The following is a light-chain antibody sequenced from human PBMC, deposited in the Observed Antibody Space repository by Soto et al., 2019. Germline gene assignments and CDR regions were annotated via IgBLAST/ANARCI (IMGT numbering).Light chain of an antibody. CDR1: QSVNNSY. CDR3: QQYATSPRT. CDR2: GSY. J-gene: IGKJ1*01. V-gene: IGKV3-20*01. Sequence: ENLWTQSPGTLSLSPGHAATLSCRANQSVNNSYLAWYQQIPGQPPRLLIYGSYSRATGIPDRFSGRGSGTDFTLTISRLEPEDFSVYYCQQYATSPRTFGQGIKVDIK.